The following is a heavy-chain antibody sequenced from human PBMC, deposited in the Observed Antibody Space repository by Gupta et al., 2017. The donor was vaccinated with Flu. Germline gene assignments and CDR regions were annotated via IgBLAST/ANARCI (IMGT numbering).Heavy chain of an antibody. D-gene: IGHD5-18*01. CDR2: TNPNSGGT. CDR3: ARTWIQEWTPDFDY. Sequence: QVQLVQSGAEVTTPGASVKVSCKASGYTFTGHHIHWVRQAPGQGLEWMGRTNPNSGGTIYAQKFQGRVTMTRDTSFITAYMELGSLKFDDSAMYYCARTWIQEWTPDFDYWGQGTLVTVSS. V-gene: IGHV1-2*02. J-gene: IGHJ4*02. CDR1: GYTFTGHH.